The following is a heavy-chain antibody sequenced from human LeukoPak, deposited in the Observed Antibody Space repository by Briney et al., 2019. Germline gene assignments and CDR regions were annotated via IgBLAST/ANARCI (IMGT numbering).Heavy chain of an antibody. V-gene: IGHV3-23*01. CDR2: ISVSGVST. Sequence: GGSLRLSCAASGFTFSTYAMSWVRRAPGKGLGWVSGISVSGVSTYYADSVKGRFTISRDNSKNTLYLQMNSMRAEDTAVYDCAEDRSYYDSSGYIYYFDYWGQGTLVTVSS. D-gene: IGHD3-22*01. CDR3: AEDRSYYDSSGYIYYFDY. CDR1: GFTFSTYA. J-gene: IGHJ4*02.